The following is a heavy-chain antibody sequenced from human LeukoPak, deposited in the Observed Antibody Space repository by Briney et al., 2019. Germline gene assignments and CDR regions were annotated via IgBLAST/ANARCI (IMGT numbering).Heavy chain of an antibody. CDR2: IYPGDSDT. J-gene: IGHJ4*02. D-gene: IGHD6-13*01. CDR3: ARRLAAAGSGDFDY. CDR1: GYRFTSYW. V-gene: IGHV5-51*01. Sequence: GEALKISCKGSGYRFTSYWIAWVRQMPGKGLEWMGIIYPGDSDTRYSPSFQGQVTISADKSISTAYLQWSSLKASDSAMYYCARRLAAAGSGDFDYWGQGTLVTVSS.